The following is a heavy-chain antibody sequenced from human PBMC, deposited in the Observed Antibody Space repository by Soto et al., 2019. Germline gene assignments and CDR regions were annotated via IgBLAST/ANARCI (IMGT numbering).Heavy chain of an antibody. CDR2: IWYDGSNK. D-gene: IGHD6-13*01. CDR1: GFTFSSYG. CDR3: ARARNSSSWYQPDYYYYMDV. V-gene: IGHV3-33*01. J-gene: IGHJ6*03. Sequence: ESGGGVVQPGRSLRLSCAASGFTFSSYGMHWVRQAPGKGLEWVAVIWYDGSNKYYADSVKGRFTISRDNSKNTLYLQMNSLRAEDTAVYYCARARNSSSWYQPDYYYYMDVWGKGTTVTVSS.